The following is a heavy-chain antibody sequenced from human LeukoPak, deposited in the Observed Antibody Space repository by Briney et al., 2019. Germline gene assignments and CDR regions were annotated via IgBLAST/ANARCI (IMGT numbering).Heavy chain of an antibody. J-gene: IGHJ4*02. CDR3: AAGATLFDY. Sequence: GGSLRLSCAASGFTFSRFSMHWVRQAPGKGLEWVAVISYDGSNKYYADSVKGRLTISRDNSKNTLYLQMNSLRAEDTAVYYCAAGATLFDYWGQGTLVTVSS. D-gene: IGHD1-26*01. V-gene: IGHV3-30-3*01. CDR1: GFTFSRFS. CDR2: ISYDGSNK.